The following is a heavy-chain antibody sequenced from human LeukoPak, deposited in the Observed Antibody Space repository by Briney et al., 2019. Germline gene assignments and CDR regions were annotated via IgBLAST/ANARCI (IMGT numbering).Heavy chain of an antibody. D-gene: IGHD3-10*01. CDR3: AKPYYYGSRSYMDY. J-gene: IGHJ4*02. Sequence: GGSLRLSCAASGFTFSSYEMNWVRQAPGKGLEWVAVISYDGSNTYYADSVKGRFTISRDDSKNMLYLQMNSLRAEDTAVYYCAKPYYYGSRSYMDYWGQGTLVTVSS. V-gene: IGHV3-30*18. CDR1: GFTFSSYE. CDR2: ISYDGSNT.